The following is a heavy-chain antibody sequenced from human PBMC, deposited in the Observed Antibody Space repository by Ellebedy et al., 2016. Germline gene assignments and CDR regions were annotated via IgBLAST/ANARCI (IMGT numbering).Heavy chain of an antibody. D-gene: IGHD1-1*01. J-gene: IGHJ4*02. V-gene: IGHV4-34*01. Sequence: SETLSLTXAVYGGSFSGYYWSWIRQPPGKGLEWIGEINHSGSTNYNPSLKSRVTMSVDTSKNQFSLKLSSVTAADTAVYYCARAGSALTPWYIFDYWGQGTLVTVSS. CDR2: INHSGST. CDR3: ARAGSALTPWYIFDY. CDR1: GGSFSGYY.